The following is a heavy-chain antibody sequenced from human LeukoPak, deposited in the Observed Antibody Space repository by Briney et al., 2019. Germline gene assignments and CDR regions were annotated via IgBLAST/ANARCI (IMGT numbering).Heavy chain of an antibody. D-gene: IGHD3-10*01. CDR2: INGDGSIT. CDR3: EPTYYYGSGILN. J-gene: IGHJ4*02. CDR1: GFTFSSYW. Sequence: GGFLRLSCATSGFTFSSYWMHWVRQVPGKGLVWVSRINGDGSITAYADSVKGRFSISRDNAKNTLYLQMNSLRAEDTAVYYCEPTYYYGSGILNWGQGTLVTVSS. V-gene: IGHV3-74*01.